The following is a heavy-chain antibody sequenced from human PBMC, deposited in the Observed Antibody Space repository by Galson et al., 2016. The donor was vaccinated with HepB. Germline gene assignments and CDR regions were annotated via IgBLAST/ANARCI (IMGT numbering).Heavy chain of an antibody. Sequence: TLSLTCNVSGGSISVGHHYWSWIRQHPGKGLEWIGYIYYSGSTYYNPPLESRLTMDVDTSKFQLSLHLRSVAAADTAVYYCVDYCGGGACPDYWGQGTLVTVSS. D-gene: IGHD2-21*01. J-gene: IGHJ4*02. V-gene: IGHV4-30-4*08. CDR2: IYYSGST. CDR3: VDYCGGGACPDY. CDR1: GGSISVGHHY.